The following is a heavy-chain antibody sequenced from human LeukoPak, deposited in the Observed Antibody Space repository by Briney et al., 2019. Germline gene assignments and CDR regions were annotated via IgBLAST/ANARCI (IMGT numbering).Heavy chain of an antibody. CDR1: GFTRSSYW. CDR3: ARDWSALDI. V-gene: IGHV3-7*01. CDR2: IKQDGSEK. J-gene: IGHJ3*02. Sequence: GGSLRLSCAASGFTRSSYWMTWVRQAPGKGLEWVANIKQDGSEKDYVDSVKGRFTISRDNAKNSLYLQMTSLRAEDTAVYYCARDWSALDIWGQGTMVTVSS.